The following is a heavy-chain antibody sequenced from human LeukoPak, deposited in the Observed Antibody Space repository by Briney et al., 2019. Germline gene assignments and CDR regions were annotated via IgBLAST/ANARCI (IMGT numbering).Heavy chain of an antibody. D-gene: IGHD1-26*01. J-gene: IGHJ4*02. CDR2: IYYSGST. CDR3: ARDSIVGATRVLDY. V-gene: IGHV4-39*07. Sequence: PSETLSLTCTVSGGSISSSSYYWGWIRQPPGKGLEWIGSIYYSGSTYYNPSLKSRVTISVDTSKNQFSLKLSSVTAADTAVYYCARDSIVGATRVLDYWGQGTLVTVSS. CDR1: GGSISSSSYY.